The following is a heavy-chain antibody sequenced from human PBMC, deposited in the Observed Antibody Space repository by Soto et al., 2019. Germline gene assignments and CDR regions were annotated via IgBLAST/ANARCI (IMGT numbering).Heavy chain of an antibody. Sequence: QVQLVQSGAEVKRPGSSVKVSCKISGGTFSNGAFSWVRQAPGQGLEWMGGIIPLFGTPSYAQKFQGRVTVTADESSSTVYMELSSLTSEDTAIYYCANERVGEMATGGDFDYWGQGTLVSVSS. D-gene: IGHD3-10*01. CDR1: GGTFSNGA. CDR3: ANERVGEMATGGDFDY. CDR2: IIPLFGTP. J-gene: IGHJ4*02. V-gene: IGHV1-69*01.